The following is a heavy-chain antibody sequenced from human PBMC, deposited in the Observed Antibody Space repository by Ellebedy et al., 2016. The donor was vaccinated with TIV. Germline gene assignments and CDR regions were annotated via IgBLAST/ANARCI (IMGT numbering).Heavy chain of an antibody. CDR3: ARGASRCDY. V-gene: IGHV4-59*11. Sequence: MPGGSLRLSCTVSGGSLTNHFWSWIRQPPGKGLEWIASIYYSGTTNYNPSLKSRVTISVDTSKNQFSLKLSSVTAADTAVYYCARGASRCDYWGQGTLVTVSS. J-gene: IGHJ4*02. CDR2: IYYSGTT. CDR1: GGSLTNHF.